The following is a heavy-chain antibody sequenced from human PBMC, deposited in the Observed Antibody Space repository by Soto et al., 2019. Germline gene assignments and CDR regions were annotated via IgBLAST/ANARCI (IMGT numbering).Heavy chain of an antibody. CDR1: GYTFTRYG. CDR2: ISGYNGDT. Sequence: QGQLVQSEAEVKKPGASVKVSCKASGYTFTRYGISWVRQAPGHGLEWMGWISGYNGDTTYAQKFQGRVTMTIDTSTSTAYMELRSLTSDHTAVYYCAKNGQPPYYYYGLDVWGQGTKVTVSS. D-gene: IGHD2-8*01. J-gene: IGHJ6*02. CDR3: AKNGQPPYYYYGLDV. V-gene: IGHV1-18*01.